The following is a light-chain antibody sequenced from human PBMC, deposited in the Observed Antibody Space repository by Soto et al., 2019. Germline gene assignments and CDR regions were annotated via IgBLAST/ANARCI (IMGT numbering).Light chain of an antibody. J-gene: IGLJ3*02. Sequence: QTVVTQEPSLTVSPGGTVTLTCASSTGAVTSNHHPNWIQQKPGQAPRALIYSVNNRHSWTPARFSGSLLGGKAALTLSGVQPEDEAEYYCLLFYGGTQRVFGGGTKLTVL. CDR2: SVN. V-gene: IGLV7-43*01. CDR1: TGAVTSNHH. CDR3: LLFYGGTQRV.